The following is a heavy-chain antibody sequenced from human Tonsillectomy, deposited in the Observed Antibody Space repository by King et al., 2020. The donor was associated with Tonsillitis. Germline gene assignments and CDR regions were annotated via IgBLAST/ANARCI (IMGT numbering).Heavy chain of an antibody. Sequence: VQLVESGTEVKKPGAPVNVSCKASGYTFTDYYMHWVRQAPGQGLEWMGWINPNSGGTNYAQKFQGWVTMTRDTSISTAYMELSRLTSDDTAVYYCASGRIAAADTGLFDYWGQGTLVIVSS. CDR1: GYTFTDYY. V-gene: IGHV1-2*04. J-gene: IGHJ4*02. D-gene: IGHD6-13*01. CDR2: INPNSGGT. CDR3: ASGRIAAADTGLFDY.